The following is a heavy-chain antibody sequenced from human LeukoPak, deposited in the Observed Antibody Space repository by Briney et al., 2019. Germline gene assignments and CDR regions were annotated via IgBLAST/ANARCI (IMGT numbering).Heavy chain of an antibody. CDR1: GGSSSSSRSY. D-gene: IGHD4-11*01. Sequence: PSETLSLTGSVSGGSSSSSRSYRGWLRQTLGRVLEWIGSIYYNRDTYYNQSCKSRVSMTVATAKKQISLILTSVTAADTAVYYRSREGYSCPNWFDTWGQGTLVTVSS. J-gene: IGHJ5*02. CDR3: SREGYSCPNWFDT. CDR2: IYYNRDT. V-gene: IGHV4-39*07.